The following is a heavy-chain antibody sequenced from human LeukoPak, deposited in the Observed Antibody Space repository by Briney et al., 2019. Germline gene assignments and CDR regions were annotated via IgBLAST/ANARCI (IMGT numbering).Heavy chain of an antibody. D-gene: IGHD2-2*01. CDR2: ISYDGRNK. CDR3: AKGPLRGTAAAIDY. J-gene: IGHJ4*02. CDR1: GFTFNNYG. V-gene: IGHV3-30*18. Sequence: PGKSLRLSCAASGFTFNNYGMHWVRQAPGKGLEWVAVISYDGRNKYYPDSVKGRFTISRDISTDTLWLQMDSLRTEDTAVYYCAKGPLRGTAAAIDYWGQGTLVTVSS.